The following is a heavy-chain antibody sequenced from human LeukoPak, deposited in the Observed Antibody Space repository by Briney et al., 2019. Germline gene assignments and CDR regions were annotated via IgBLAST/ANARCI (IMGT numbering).Heavy chain of an antibody. CDR2: ISYDGSNE. CDR3: ARDGSDSSGYYFDY. J-gene: IGHJ4*02. CDR1: GFTFSSYS. Sequence: GGSLRLSCAASGFTFSSYSMNWVRQAPGKGLEWVAVISYDGSNEYYADSVKGRFTISRDNSKDTLYLQMNSLRAEDTAVYYCARDGSDSSGYYFDYWGQGTLVTVSS. D-gene: IGHD3-22*01. V-gene: IGHV3-30*03.